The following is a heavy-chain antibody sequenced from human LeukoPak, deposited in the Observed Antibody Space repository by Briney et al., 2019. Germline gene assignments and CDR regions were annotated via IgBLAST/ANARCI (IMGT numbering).Heavy chain of an antibody. V-gene: IGHV1-18*01. J-gene: IGHJ4*02. CDR1: GYTFTSYG. D-gene: IGHD3-10*01. CDR3: ARGSRYYGSGDNFDY. CDR2: TSAYNGNT. Sequence: ASVKVSCKASGYTFTSYGISWVRQAPGQGLEWMGWTSAYNGNTNYAQKLQGRVTMTTDTSTSTAYMELRSLRSDDTAVYYCARGSRYYGSGDNFDYWGQGTLVTVSS.